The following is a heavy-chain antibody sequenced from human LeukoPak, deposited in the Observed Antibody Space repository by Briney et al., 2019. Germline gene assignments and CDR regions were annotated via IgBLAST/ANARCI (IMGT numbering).Heavy chain of an antibody. CDR3: ARVWNDILGYYFDY. CDR2: IIPIFGTA. D-gene: IGHD3-9*01. CDR1: GYTFTSYA. Sequence: SVKVSCKASGYTFTSYAMNWVRQAPGQGLEWMGGIIPIFGTANYAQKFQGRVTITADESTSTAYMELSSLRSEDTAVYYCARVWNDILGYYFDYWGQGTLVTVSS. V-gene: IGHV1-69*13. J-gene: IGHJ4*02.